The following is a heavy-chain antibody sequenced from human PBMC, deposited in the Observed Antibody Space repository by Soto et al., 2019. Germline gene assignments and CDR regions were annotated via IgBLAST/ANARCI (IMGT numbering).Heavy chain of an antibody. V-gene: IGHV6-1*01. Sequence: SQTLSLTCAITGDSVSSNSAGWSWVRQSPSRGLEWLGRTYYRSKWYYEYAVSVRGRITINPDTSKNQYSLQLNSVTPEDTAVYFCARGEQYSGRIFDYWGHGTLVTLSS. CDR2: TYYRSKWYY. D-gene: IGHD1-26*01. CDR3: ARGEQYSGRIFDY. J-gene: IGHJ4*01. CDR1: GDSVSSNSAG.